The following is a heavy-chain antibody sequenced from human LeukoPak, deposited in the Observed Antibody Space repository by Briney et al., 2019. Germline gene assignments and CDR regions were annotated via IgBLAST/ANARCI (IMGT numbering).Heavy chain of an antibody. CDR1: GFTFSSYW. CDR3: ARDFLPPGSGYDYNY. J-gene: IGHJ4*02. D-gene: IGHD5-12*01. CDR2: ISTDGSST. V-gene: IGHV3-74*01. Sequence: GGSLRLSCAASGFTFSSYWMHWVRQAPGKGLVWVSRISTDGSSTSYADSVKGRFTISRDNAKNTLYLQMNSLRAEDTAVYYCARDFLPPGSGYDYNYWGQGTLVTVSS.